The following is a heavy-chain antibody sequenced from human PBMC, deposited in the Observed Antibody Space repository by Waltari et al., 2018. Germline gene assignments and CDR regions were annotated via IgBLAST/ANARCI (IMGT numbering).Heavy chain of an antibody. CDR2: IYYSGST. CDR1: GGSISSYY. D-gene: IGHD2-2*01. J-gene: IGHJ6*04. V-gene: IGHV4-59*01. Sequence: QVQLQESGPGLVKPSETLSLTCTVSGGSISSYYWSWIRQPPGKGLEWIGYIYYSGSTNSNPSRKSRVTISVDTSKNQFSLKLSSVTAADTAVYYCARVPYCSSTSCYGLDVWGKGTTVTISS. CDR3: ARVPYCSSTSCYGLDV.